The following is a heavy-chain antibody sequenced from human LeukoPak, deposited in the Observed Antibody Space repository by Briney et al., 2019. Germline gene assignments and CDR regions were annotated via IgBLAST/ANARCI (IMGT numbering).Heavy chain of an antibody. D-gene: IGHD2-21*01. J-gene: IGHJ4*02. Sequence: GGSLRLSCAASGFSFSSYGMHWVREAPGKGLEWVAFIRYDGSNKYYADSVKGRFTISRDNSKNTLYLQMNSLRAEDTAVYYCARDYVPLLYEEHIPSFDYWGQGTLVTLSS. CDR1: GFSFSSYG. V-gene: IGHV3-30*02. CDR2: IRYDGSNK. CDR3: ARDYVPLLYEEHIPSFDY.